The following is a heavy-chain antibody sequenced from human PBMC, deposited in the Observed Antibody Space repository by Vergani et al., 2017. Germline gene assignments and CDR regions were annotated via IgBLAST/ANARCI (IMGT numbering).Heavy chain of an antibody. CDR1: GYTLTELS. CDR2: FDPEDGET. Sequence: QVQLVQSGAEVKKPGASVKVSCKVSGYTLTELSMHWVRQAPGKGLEWMGGFDPEDGETIYAQKFQGRVTMTEDTSTDTAYMELSSLRSEDTAGYYCATAIMEIIAAAGPWYAFDIWGQGTMVTVSS. D-gene: IGHD6-13*01. CDR3: ATAIMEIIAAAGPWYAFDI. V-gene: IGHV1-24*01. J-gene: IGHJ3*02.